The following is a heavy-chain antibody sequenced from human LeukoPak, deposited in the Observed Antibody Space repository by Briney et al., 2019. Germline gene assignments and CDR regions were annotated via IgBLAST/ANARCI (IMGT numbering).Heavy chain of an antibody. CDR3: ARVTEVPAPRFSGWYEPLPYYYGMDV. J-gene: IGHJ6*02. CDR1: GFTFSSYG. CDR2: ISYDGSNK. D-gene: IGHD6-19*01. V-gene: IGHV3-30*03. Sequence: GRSLRLSCAASGFTFSSYGMHWVRQAPGKGLEWVAVISYDGSNKYYADSVKGRFTISRDNSKNTLYLQMNSLRAEDTAVYYCARVTEVPAPRFSGWYEPLPYYYGMDVWGQGTTVTVSS.